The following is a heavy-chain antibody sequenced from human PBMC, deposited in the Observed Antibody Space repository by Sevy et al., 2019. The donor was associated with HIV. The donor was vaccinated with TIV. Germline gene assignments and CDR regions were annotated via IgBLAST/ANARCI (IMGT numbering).Heavy chain of an antibody. CDR3: ARDSCTSPICQHWGYYALDV. V-gene: IGHV4-31*03. CDR1: GGSISSDGYY. Sequence: SETLSLTCTVSGGSISSDGYYWSWIRQHPGKGLEWIGYIYYNGNSDYNPSLKSRVAISVDTSKNQFSLRLSSVTAADTAVYYCARDSCTSPICQHWGYYALDVWGQGTTVTVSS. D-gene: IGHD2-2*01. J-gene: IGHJ6*02. CDR2: IYYNGNS.